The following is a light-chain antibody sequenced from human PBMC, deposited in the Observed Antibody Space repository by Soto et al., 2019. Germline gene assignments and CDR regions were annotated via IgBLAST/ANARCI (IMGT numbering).Light chain of an antibody. V-gene: IGLV2-14*02. CDR1: SSDVGSFNL. CDR3: SSYTSSSTLVV. Sequence: QSALTQPASVSGSPGQSITISCTGTSSDVGSFNLVSWYQQHPGKAPKLMIYEVSNRPSGVSNRFSGSKSGNTASLTISGLQADDEADYYCSSYTSSSTLVVFGGGTKLTVL. CDR2: EVS. J-gene: IGLJ3*02.